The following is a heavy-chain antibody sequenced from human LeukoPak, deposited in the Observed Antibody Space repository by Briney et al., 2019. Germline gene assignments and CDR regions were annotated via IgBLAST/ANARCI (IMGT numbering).Heavy chain of an antibody. CDR1: GYKFIDHW. Sequence: GESLKSSCKTSGYKFIDHWIGWVRQMPGKGLEWMAIIYPGDSDARYSPSFQGQVTISADKSITTAYLQWSSLKASDTATYYCARLVTPGVTRWFDPWGQGTPLTVSS. D-gene: IGHD1-1*01. V-gene: IGHV5-51*01. J-gene: IGHJ5*02. CDR2: IYPGDSDA. CDR3: ARLVTPGVTRWFDP.